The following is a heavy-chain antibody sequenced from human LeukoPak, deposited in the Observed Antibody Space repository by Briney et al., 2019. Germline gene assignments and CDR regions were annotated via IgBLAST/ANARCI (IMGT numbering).Heavy chain of an antibody. D-gene: IGHD2-2*01. Sequence: GSSVKVSCTASGGTFSSYAISWVRQAPGQGLEWMGGIIPIFGTANYAQKFQGRVTITADESTSTAYMELSSLRSEDTAVYYCARDRASTSEFDYWGQGTLVTVSS. V-gene: IGHV1-69*01. CDR3: ARDRASTSEFDY. J-gene: IGHJ4*02. CDR1: GGTFSSYA. CDR2: IIPIFGTA.